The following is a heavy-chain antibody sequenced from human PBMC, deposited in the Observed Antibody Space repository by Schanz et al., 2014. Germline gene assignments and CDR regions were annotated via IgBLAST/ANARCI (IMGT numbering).Heavy chain of an antibody. D-gene: IGHD3-10*01. Sequence: EVQLLESGGGLVQPGGSLRLSCAASGFTFSSYAMTWVRQAPGKGLEWVSFVHPGGSTYYPDSVKGRFTISRDSSKNTLYLQMNSLRPEDTAVYYCAKYRGYYRVSGSYRELEYWGQGTLXTVSS. CDR2: FVHPGGST. V-gene: IGHV3-23*03. CDR1: GFTFSSYA. CDR3: AKYRGYYRVSGSYRELEY. J-gene: IGHJ4*02.